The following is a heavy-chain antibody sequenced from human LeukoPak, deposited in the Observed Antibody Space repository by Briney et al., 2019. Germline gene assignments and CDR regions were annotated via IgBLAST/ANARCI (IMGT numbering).Heavy chain of an antibody. Sequence: GGSLRLSCAASGFIFSDYYMTWIRQAPGKGLEWLSYISGSGSDTNYADSAKGRFTASRDNAKNSLYLQMNSLRAEDTAVYYCARVGSIAAAGTPDYWGQGTLVTVSS. CDR2: ISGSGSDT. V-gene: IGHV3-11*06. J-gene: IGHJ4*02. D-gene: IGHD6-13*01. CDR3: ARVGSIAAAGTPDY. CDR1: GFIFSDYY.